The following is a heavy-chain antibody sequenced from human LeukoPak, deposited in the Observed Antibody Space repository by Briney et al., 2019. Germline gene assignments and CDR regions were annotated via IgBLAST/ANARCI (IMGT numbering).Heavy chain of an antibody. CDR1: GFTFNSYS. CDR3: AKGSVGDSSGYFVSHYYYYMDV. CDR2: ISGSNSYI. Sequence: GGSLRLSCAASGFTFNSYSMNWVRQAPGKGLEWVSCISGSNSYIYYADSVKGRFTISRDNSKNTLYLQMNSLRAEDTAVYYCAKGSVGDSSGYFVSHYYYYMDVWGKGTTVTISS. D-gene: IGHD3-22*01. V-gene: IGHV3-21*04. J-gene: IGHJ6*03.